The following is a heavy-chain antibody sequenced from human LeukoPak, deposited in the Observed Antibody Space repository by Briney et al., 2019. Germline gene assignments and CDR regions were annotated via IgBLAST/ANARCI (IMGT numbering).Heavy chain of an antibody. V-gene: IGHV3-15*01. CDR3: TTEGYCSSTSCYSGY. CDR2: LKSKTDGGTP. Sequence: PGGSLRLSCAASGFTFSNVWMSWLPQAPGKGLEWGGRLKSKTDGGTPDYAAPVKGRFTISRDDSKNTLYLQMNSLKTEDTAVYYCTTEGYCSSTSCYSGYWGQGTLVAVSS. D-gene: IGHD2-2*02. J-gene: IGHJ4*02. CDR1: GFTFSNVW.